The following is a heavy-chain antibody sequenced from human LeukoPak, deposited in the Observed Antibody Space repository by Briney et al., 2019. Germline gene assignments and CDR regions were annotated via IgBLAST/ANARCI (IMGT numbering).Heavy chain of an antibody. V-gene: IGHV4-61*02. CDR2: IYTSGST. J-gene: IGHJ4*02. CDR1: SGSISSGSYY. Sequence: SQTLSLTCTVSSGSISSGSYYWSWIGQPAGKGLEWIGRIYTSGSTNYNPSLKSRVTISVDTSKNQFSLKLSSVTAADTAVYYCARDSTTTVTIFDYWGQGTLVTVSS. D-gene: IGHD4-17*01. CDR3: ARDSTTTVTIFDY.